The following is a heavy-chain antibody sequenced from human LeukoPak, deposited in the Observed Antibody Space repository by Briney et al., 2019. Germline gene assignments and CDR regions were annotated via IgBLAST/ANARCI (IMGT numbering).Heavy chain of an antibody. CDR1: GFTFSSYA. Sequence: PGGSLRLSCAASGFTFSSYAMSWVRQAPGKGLEWVSAISGSGGSTYYADSVKGRFTISRDNSKNTLYLQMNSLRAEDTAVYYCAKDWGYSGYDSGPFDYWGQGTLVTVSS. CDR2: ISGSGGST. CDR3: AKDWGYSGYDSGPFDY. V-gene: IGHV3-23*01. J-gene: IGHJ4*02. D-gene: IGHD5-12*01.